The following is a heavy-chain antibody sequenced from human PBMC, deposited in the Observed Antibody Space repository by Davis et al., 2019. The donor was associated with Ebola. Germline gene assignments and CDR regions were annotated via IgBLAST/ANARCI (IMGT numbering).Heavy chain of an antibody. CDR1: GFTVSSNY. CDR3: ARGETDFDY. V-gene: IGHV3-53*01. J-gene: IGHJ4*02. CDR2: INRGGST. Sequence: GESLKISCVVSGFTVSSNYMSWVRQAPGKGLEWVSVINRGGSTNYADSVKGRFTISRDNSKNTLYLQLSSLSAEDTAMYYCARGETDFDYWGQGILVTVSS.